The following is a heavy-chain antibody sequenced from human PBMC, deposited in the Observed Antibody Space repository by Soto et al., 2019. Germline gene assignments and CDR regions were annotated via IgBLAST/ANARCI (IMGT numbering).Heavy chain of an antibody. V-gene: IGHV3-23*01. CDR2: ISGSGDST. J-gene: IGHJ6*02. D-gene: IGHD3-16*01. CDR3: AKRIGGIGLYSLVV. CDR1: GLTFSNHA. Sequence: EVQLLESGGGLVQPGGSLRLSCAASGLTFSNHAINWVRQAAGQGLEWVSVISGSGDSTYYADSVKGRFTISKNNSKNTLQIQMDGLRVDVRAVYYSAKRIGGIGLYSLVVWGQGTSVTASS.